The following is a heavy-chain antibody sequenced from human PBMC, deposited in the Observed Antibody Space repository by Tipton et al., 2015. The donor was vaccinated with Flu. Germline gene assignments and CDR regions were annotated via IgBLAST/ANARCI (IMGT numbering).Heavy chain of an antibody. CDR1: GDSISGNRVA. D-gene: IGHD3-10*01. V-gene: IGHV6-1*01. CDR3: ARGWRFGELGVDV. CDR2: TYYKSRWYN. J-gene: IGHJ6*04. Sequence: PGLVKPSQTLSLTCAISGDSISGNRVAWNWIRQSPSRGLEWLGRTYYKSRWYNDYAESVKSRISINPDTSMNQISLQLNSVTPEDTAVYYCARGWRFGELGVDVWGKGTTVTVSS.